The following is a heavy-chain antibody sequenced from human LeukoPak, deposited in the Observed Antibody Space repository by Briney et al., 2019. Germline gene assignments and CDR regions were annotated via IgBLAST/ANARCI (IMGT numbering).Heavy chain of an antibody. D-gene: IGHD6-6*01. CDR3: ARDQLGQDDY. CDR2: VIGSGDTT. V-gene: IGHV3-23*01. CDR1: GFTFSSYG. J-gene: IGHJ4*02. Sequence: GGSLRLSCAASGFTFSSYGMSWVRQTPGKGLEWVSGVIGSGDTTDYADSVKGRFTISRDNSKNTLCLQMNSLRAEDTAVYSCARDQLGQDDYWGQGTLVTVSS.